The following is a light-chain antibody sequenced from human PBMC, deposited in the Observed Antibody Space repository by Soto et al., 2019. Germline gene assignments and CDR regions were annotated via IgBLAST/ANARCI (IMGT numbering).Light chain of an antibody. CDR1: SSDVGSYNL. CDR3: CSYAGSSTPLI. V-gene: IGLV2-23*02. Sequence: QSVLTQPASVSGSPGQSITISCTGTSSDVGSYNLVSWYQQHPGKAPKLMIYEVSKRPSGVSNRFSGSKSGNTASLTISGLQAEDEADYYCCSYAGSSTPLIFGTGTMLTVL. CDR2: EVS. J-gene: IGLJ1*01.